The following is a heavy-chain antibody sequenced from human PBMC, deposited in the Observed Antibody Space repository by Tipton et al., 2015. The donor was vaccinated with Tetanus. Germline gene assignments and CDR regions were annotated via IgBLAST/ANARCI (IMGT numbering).Heavy chain of an antibody. CDR3: AGGNGEGVEYSSSSLDY. V-gene: IGHV1-69*06. Sequence: QLVQSGAEVKKPGSSVKVSCKASGGTFSSYAISWVRQAPGQGLEWMGGIIPIFGTANYAQKFQGRVTITADKSTSTAYMELSSLRSEDMAVYYSAGGNGEGVEYSSSSLDYWRPGTLVTVSS. D-gene: IGHD6-6*01. CDR1: GGTFSSYA. CDR2: IIPIFGTA. J-gene: IGHJ4*02.